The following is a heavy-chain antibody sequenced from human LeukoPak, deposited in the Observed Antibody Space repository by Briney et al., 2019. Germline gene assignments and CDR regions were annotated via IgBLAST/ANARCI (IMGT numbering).Heavy chain of an antibody. CDR3: VRGGVYFDY. J-gene: IGHJ4*02. CDR1: GGSISSHY. V-gene: IGHV4-59*11. CDR2: MYYSGST. Sequence: SETLSLTCTVSGGSISSHYWSWIRQPPGKGLEWIGSMYYSGSTNYNPSLKSRVTILVDTSKNQFYLKLNSVPAADTAVYYCVRGGVYFDYWGQGTLVTVSS. D-gene: IGHD3-16*01.